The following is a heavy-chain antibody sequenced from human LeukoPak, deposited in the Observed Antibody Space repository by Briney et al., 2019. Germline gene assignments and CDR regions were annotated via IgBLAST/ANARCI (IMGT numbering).Heavy chain of an antibody. D-gene: IGHD3-22*01. Sequence: SETLSLTCTVSGGSISSYYRSWIRQPAGKGLEWIGRIYTSGSTNYNPSLKRRVTMSVDTSKNQFSLKLSSVTAADTAVYYCARTSYYYDSSGYYHAFDIWGQGTMVTVSS. J-gene: IGHJ3*02. V-gene: IGHV4-4*07. CDR3: ARTSYYYDSSGYYHAFDI. CDR1: GGSISSYY. CDR2: IYTSGST.